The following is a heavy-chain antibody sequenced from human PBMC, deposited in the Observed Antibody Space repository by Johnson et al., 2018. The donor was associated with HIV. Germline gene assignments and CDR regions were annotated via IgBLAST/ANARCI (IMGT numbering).Heavy chain of an antibody. J-gene: IGHJ3*02. D-gene: IGHD3-3*01. Sequence: VQLVESGGSVVRPGGSLRLSCAASGFTFDDYAMHWVRQAPGNGLEWVSLIRWDGAITHYPGSVKGRFTISRENAKNSLYLQMNSLSAEDTAVYYCARNLGESEKEEWASDYYDFGKDYPGQDSRAVVGTFDIWGQGTMVTVSS. V-gene: IGHV3-43D*03. CDR2: IRWDGAIT. CDR1: GFTFDDYA. CDR3: ARNLGESEKEEWASDYYDFGKDYPGQDSRAVVGTFDI.